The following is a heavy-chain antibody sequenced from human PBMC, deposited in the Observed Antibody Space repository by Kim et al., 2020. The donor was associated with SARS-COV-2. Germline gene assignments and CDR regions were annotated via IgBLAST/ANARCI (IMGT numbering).Heavy chain of an antibody. V-gene: IGHV4-59*01. J-gene: IGHJ5*02. CDR3: ARDLLGVDP. Sequence: SETLSLTCTVSGGSISSYYWSWIRQPPGKALEWIGYIYYSGVTNYNPSLKSRVTISLDTSKNQFSLRLSSVTAADSAVYYCARDLLGVDPWGQGTLVTVSS. D-gene: IGHD1-26*01. CDR2: IYYSGVT. CDR1: GGSISSYY.